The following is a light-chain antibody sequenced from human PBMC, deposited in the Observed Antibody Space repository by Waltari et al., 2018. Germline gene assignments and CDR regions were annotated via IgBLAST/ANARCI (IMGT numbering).Light chain of an antibody. Sequence: QSPLTQPPSVSKSLGQSVTISCTGTSSDIGKYYAVSWYQQYSGTAPRLLIYDVNERPSGVSDRFSGSKSGNTAYLTISGLQADDESDFYCSSYTSGSIVLFGGGTRLTVL. CDR2: DVN. CDR3: SSYTSGSIVL. V-gene: IGLV2-18*02. J-gene: IGLJ7*01. CDR1: SSDIGKYYA.